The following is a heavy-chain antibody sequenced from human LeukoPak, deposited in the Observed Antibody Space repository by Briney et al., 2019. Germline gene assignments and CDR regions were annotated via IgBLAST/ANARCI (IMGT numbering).Heavy chain of an antibody. CDR2: ISGSGGST. Sequence: GGSLRLSCAASGFTFTTYAMGWVRQAPGKGLEWVSSISGSGGSTYYADSVKGRFTISRDNSKNTLYLQMNSLRAEDTVVYYCAKDEQWLAYYFDYWGQGTLVTVPS. D-gene: IGHD6-19*01. CDR1: GFTFTTYA. CDR3: AKDEQWLAYYFDY. J-gene: IGHJ4*02. V-gene: IGHV3-23*01.